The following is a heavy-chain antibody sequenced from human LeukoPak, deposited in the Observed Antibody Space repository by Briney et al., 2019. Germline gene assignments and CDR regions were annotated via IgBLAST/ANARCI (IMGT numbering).Heavy chain of an antibody. V-gene: IGHV4-59*10. CDR2: IYNTGST. CDR3: ARGLWFGDENPPYFDY. J-gene: IGHJ4*02. Sequence: PSETLSLTCAVYGGSFSSYYWSWIRQPAGKGLEWIGRIYNTGSTNCNPSLKSRVTMSVDTSKNQFSLNLTSVTAADTAVYYCARGLWFGDENPPYFDYWGQGILVTVSS. D-gene: IGHD3-10*01. CDR1: GGSFSSYY.